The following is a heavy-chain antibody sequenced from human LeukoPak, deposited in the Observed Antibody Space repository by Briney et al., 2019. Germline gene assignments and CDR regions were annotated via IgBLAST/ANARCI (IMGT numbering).Heavy chain of an antibody. CDR3: ARARGGLPDAFDI. D-gene: IGHD3-10*01. CDR2: INPNSGGT. CDR1: GYTFTGYY. V-gene: IGHV1-2*02. J-gene: IGHJ3*02. Sequence: ASVKVSCKASGYTFTGYYMHWVRQAPGQGLEWMGWINPNSGGTNYAQKFQGRVTMTRDTSISTAYMELSRLRSDDTAVYYCARARGGLPDAFDIWGQGTMVTVSS.